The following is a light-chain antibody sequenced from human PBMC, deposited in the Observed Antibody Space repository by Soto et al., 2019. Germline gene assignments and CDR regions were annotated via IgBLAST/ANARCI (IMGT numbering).Light chain of an antibody. CDR3: QQYNDWPPWT. CDR1: QSVSGN. Sequence: EIVMTQSPATLSVSPGXRATLSCRASQSVSGNLAWYQQKPGQAPRLLIYGASTRATGIPARFSGSGSGTEFTLTIRSLQSEDFAVYYCQQYNDWPPWTFGQGTKVDIK. J-gene: IGKJ1*01. V-gene: IGKV3-15*01. CDR2: GAS.